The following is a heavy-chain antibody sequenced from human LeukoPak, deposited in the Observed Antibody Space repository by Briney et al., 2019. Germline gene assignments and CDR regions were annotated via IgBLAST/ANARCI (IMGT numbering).Heavy chain of an antibody. J-gene: IGHJ3*02. CDR1: GFTFSSYS. D-gene: IGHD4-23*01. Sequence: TGGSLRLSRAASGFTFSSYSMNWVRQAPGKGLEWVSYINSSTNTIYYADSVKGRFTISRDNAKNSLFLQMNSLRDEDTAVYYCARGGYGANDDAFDIWGQGTMVTVSS. CDR3: ARGGYGANDDAFDI. CDR2: INSSTNTI. V-gene: IGHV3-48*02.